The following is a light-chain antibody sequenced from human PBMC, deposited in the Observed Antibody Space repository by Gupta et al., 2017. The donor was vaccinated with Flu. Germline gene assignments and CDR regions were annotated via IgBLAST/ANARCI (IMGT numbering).Light chain of an antibody. Sequence: SYELTQPPSVSVSPGQTASITCSGNKLGDRYASWYQQKPGQSPVLVIYQDSKRPLGIPERFSGSNSENTATLTISGTQALDEADYYCQAWDNGFWVFGGGTKLTVL. J-gene: IGLJ3*02. CDR2: QDS. V-gene: IGLV3-1*01. CDR1: KLGDRY. CDR3: QAWDNGFWV.